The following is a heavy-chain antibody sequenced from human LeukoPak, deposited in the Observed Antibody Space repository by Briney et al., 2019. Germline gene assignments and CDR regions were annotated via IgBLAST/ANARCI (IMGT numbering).Heavy chain of an antibody. D-gene: IGHD6-13*01. J-gene: IGHJ4*02. V-gene: IGHV1-8*01. CDR2: MNPNSGNT. Sequence: GASVKVSCKASGYTFTSYDINWVRQATGQGLEWMGWMNPNSGNTGYAQKFQGRVTMTRNTSISTAYMELSSLRSEDTAVYYCARESSSSWRRRVSTFDYWGQGTLVTVSS. CDR1: GYTFTSYD. CDR3: ARESSSSWRRRVSTFDY.